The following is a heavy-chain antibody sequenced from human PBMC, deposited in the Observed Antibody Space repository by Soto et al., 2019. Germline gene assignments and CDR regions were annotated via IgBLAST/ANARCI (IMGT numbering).Heavy chain of an antibody. Sequence: ASVKVSCKASGYTFTSYGISWVRQAPGQGLEWMGWISAYNGNTNYAQKLQGRVTMTTDTSTSTAYMELRSLRSDDTAVYYCARDSPGYYDILTGYYHTWSQGTLVTVSS. V-gene: IGHV1-18*01. CDR2: ISAYNGNT. CDR3: ARDSPGYYDILTGYYHT. J-gene: IGHJ5*02. CDR1: GYTFTSYG. D-gene: IGHD3-9*01.